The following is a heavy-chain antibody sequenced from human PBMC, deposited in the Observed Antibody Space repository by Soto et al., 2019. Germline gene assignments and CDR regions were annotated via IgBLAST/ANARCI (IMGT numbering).Heavy chain of an antibody. J-gene: IGHJ6*02. Sequence: QVQLVESGGGVVQPGRSLRLSCAASGFTFSSYAMHWVRQAPGKGLEWVAVISYDGGNKYYADSVKGRFTISRDNSKNTLYLQMNSLRAEDTAVYYCAREQGYYDFWSGYFSTLNYGMDVWGQGTTVTVSS. CDR1: GFTFSSYA. CDR3: AREQGYYDFWSGYFSTLNYGMDV. CDR2: ISYDGGNK. V-gene: IGHV3-30-3*01. D-gene: IGHD3-3*01.